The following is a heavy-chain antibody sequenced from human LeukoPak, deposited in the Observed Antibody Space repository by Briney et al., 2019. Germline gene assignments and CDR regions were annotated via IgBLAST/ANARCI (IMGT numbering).Heavy chain of an antibody. CDR2: IYYSGST. V-gene: IGHV4-61*05. CDR3: ARGGTQRAFDY. Sequence: PSETLSLTCTVSGGSISSSSYYWGWIRQPPGKGLEWIGYIYYSGSTNYNPSLKSRVTVSVDMSKNQFSLKLNSVTAADTAVYYCARGGTQRAFDYWGQGTLVTVSS. CDR1: GGSISSSSYY. J-gene: IGHJ4*02. D-gene: IGHD3-16*01.